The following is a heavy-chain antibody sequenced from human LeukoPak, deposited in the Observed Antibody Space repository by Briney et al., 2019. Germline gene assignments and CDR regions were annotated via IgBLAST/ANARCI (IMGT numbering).Heavy chain of an antibody. CDR1: GGSFSGYY. CDR3: ARQKASGSYYKVLNWFDP. D-gene: IGHD3-10*01. V-gene: IGHV4-34*01. CDR2: INHSGST. Sequence: SETLSLTCAVYGGSFSGYYWSWIRQPPGKGLEWIGEINHSGSTNYNPSLKSRVTISVDTSKNQFSLKLSSVTAADTAVYYCARQKASGSYYKVLNWFDPWGQGTLVTVSS. J-gene: IGHJ5*02.